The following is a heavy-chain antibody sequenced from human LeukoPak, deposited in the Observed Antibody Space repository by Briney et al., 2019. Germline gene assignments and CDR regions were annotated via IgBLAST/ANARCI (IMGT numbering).Heavy chain of an antibody. J-gene: IGHJ5*02. V-gene: IGHV4-61*01. CDR3: ARKEYGDYRRFDP. Sequence: SETLSLTCTVSGGSLTSGSFYWSWLRQPPGKGPEWIGYVYYTGSTKYNPSLQSRVAISVDTSQNQFSLRLTSVTAADTAVYYCARKEYGDYRRFDPWGQGTLVTVSS. CDR1: GGSLTSGSFY. CDR2: VYYTGST. D-gene: IGHD4-11*01.